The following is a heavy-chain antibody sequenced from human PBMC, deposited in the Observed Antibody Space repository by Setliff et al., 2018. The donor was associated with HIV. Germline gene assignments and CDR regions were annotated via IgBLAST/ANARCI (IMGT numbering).Heavy chain of an antibody. Sequence: KTSETLSLTCDVSGGSFSGYYWSWIRQPPGKGLEWIGYIHYSGNTNYNPSLKSRVTMSVDTSNNQVSLKLTSASAADTAVYYCARRYSSSWYFDYWGRGTLVTVSS. J-gene: IGHJ4*02. V-gene: IGHV4-59*12. CDR3: ARRYSSSWYFDY. CDR2: IHYSGNT. D-gene: IGHD6-13*01. CDR1: GGSFSGYY.